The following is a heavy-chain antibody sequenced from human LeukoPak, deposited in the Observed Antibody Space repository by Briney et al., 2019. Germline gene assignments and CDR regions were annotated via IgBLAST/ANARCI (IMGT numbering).Heavy chain of an antibody. Sequence: PSETLSLTCTGSGGSISSYYWGWIRQGPGKGLEGFGYMYYGGSTNYNPFLKSRAIISVDTSTNQFSLKRRSVSAARTIGYYFAKDYSSGSYNWFDPWGQETLVTVSS. D-gene: IGHD3-10*01. J-gene: IGHJ5*02. CDR2: MYYGGST. CDR1: GGSISSYY. V-gene: IGHV4-59*01. CDR3: AKDYSSGSYNWFDP.